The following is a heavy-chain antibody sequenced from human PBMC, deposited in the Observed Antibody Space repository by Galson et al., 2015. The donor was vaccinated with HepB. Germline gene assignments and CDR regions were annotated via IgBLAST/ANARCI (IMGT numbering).Heavy chain of an antibody. J-gene: IGHJ4*02. V-gene: IGHV3-49*03. Sequence: SLRLSCAASGFTFGDYAMSWFRQAPGKGLEWVGFIRSKAYGGTTEYAASVKGRFTISRDDSKSIAYLQMNSLKTEDTAVYYCTRGGSYWGLWYFDYWGQGTLVTVSS. CDR3: TRGGSYWGLWYFDY. CDR2: IRSKAYGGTT. D-gene: IGHD1-26*01. CDR1: GFTFGDYA.